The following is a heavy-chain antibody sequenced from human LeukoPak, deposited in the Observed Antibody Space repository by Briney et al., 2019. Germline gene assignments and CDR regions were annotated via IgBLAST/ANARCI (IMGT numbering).Heavy chain of an antibody. CDR1: GFTFSSFG. J-gene: IGHJ4*02. Sequence: PGGSLRLSCAASGFTFSSFGMHWVRQAPGKGLEWVGFIRFDGSDKYYGDSVKGRFTISRDNSKNTLYLQMNSLRAEDTAVYYCAKGGNWNDLRKPFDYWGQGTLVTVSS. D-gene: IGHD1-20*01. CDR3: AKGGNWNDLRKPFDY. CDR2: IRFDGSDK. V-gene: IGHV3-30*02.